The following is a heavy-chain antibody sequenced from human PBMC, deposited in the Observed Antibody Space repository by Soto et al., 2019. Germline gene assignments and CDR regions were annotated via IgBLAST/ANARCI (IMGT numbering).Heavy chain of an antibody. CDR3: ARLGGYLSVGYYYLWDS. CDR2: INHSGST. V-gene: IGHV4-39*01. CDR1: DGSMNSDSSY. D-gene: IGHD3-22*01. J-gene: IGHJ4*02. Sequence: SETLSLTCHVYDGSMNSDSSYWGWIRQPPGKGLEWIGVINHSGSTYHNLSLKGRVTMSVDASRNQFSLQLTSMTAADTAVYYCARLGGYLSVGYYYLWDSWGQGTLVTVYS.